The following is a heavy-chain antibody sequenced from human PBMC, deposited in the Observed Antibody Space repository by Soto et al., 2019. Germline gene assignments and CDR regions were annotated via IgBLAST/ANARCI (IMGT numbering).Heavy chain of an antibody. V-gene: IGHV4-34*01. Sequence: QVQLQQWGARLLKPSETLSLTCAVYGGSFSGYYWSWIRQPPGKGLEWIGEIYHSGSTNYIPSLKSRVTISVDMSKQQFSLELTSVIDADTAVYYCASRFDGLGSYEYWGQGTLVTVSS. J-gene: IGHJ4*02. CDR1: GGSFSGYY. D-gene: IGHD3-10*01. CDR3: ASRFDGLGSYEY. CDR2: IYHSGST.